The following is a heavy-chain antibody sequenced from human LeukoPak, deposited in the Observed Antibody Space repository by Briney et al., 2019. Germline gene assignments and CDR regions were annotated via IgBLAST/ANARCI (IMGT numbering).Heavy chain of an antibody. CDR3: ARDRVGTSLAGSAY. V-gene: IGHV3-21*01. D-gene: IGHD2-2*01. Sequence: PGRSLRLSCAASAFTFSNYAMNWVGQAAGKGLEGVSSISVSSIYIYYAASVKGRFTISRDNAKNSLYLQMNSLRAEDTAVYYCARDRVGTSLAGSAYWGQGTLVTVSS. CDR2: ISVSSIYI. J-gene: IGHJ4*02. CDR1: AFTFSNYA.